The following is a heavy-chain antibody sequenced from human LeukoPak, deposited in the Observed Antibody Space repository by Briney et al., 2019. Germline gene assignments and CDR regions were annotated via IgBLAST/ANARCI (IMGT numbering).Heavy chain of an antibody. D-gene: IGHD5-18*01. CDR1: GFTFSSYW. V-gene: IGHV3-7*01. CDR3: ARSPIWDTAMVRLRGEAFDI. CDR2: IKQDGSEK. Sequence: GGSLRLSCAASGFTFSSYWMSWVRQAPGKGLEWVAHIKQDGSEKYYVDSVKGRFTISRDNAKNSLYLQMNSLTAEDTAGYYCARSPIWDTAMVRLRGEAFDIWGQGTMVTVSS. J-gene: IGHJ3*02.